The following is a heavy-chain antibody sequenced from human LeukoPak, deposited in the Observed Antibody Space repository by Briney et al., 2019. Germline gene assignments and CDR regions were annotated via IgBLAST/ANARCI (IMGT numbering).Heavy chain of an antibody. CDR1: GFTFSTYW. V-gene: IGHV3-7*01. CDR3: ARAPHLWPTYYYYYYMDV. J-gene: IGHJ6*03. CDR2: IKQDGSEK. D-gene: IGHD3-10*01. Sequence: PGWSLRLSCAASGFTFSTYWMSWVRQAPGKGLEWVANIKQDGSEKYYVDSVKGRFTISRDNAKNSLYLQMNSLRAEDTAVYYCARAPHLWPTYYYYYYMDVWGKGTTVTVSS.